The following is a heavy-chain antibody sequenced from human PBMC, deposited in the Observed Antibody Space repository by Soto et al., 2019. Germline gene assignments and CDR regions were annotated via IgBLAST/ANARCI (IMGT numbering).Heavy chain of an antibody. J-gene: IGHJ4*02. CDR2: INPSGGST. V-gene: IGHV1-46*01. CDR1: GYTFTSYY. D-gene: IGHD6-13*01. CDR3: ARDGPKWSRRIAAAGSNYPDY. Sequence: GASVKVSCKASGYTFTSYYMHWVRQAPGQGLEWMGIINPSGGSTSYAQKFQGRVTMTRDTSTSTVYMELSSLRSEDTAVYYCARDGPKWSRRIAAAGSNYPDYWGQGTLVTVSS.